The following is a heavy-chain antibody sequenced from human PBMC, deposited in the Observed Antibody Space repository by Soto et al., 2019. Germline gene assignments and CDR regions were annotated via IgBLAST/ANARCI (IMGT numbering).Heavy chain of an antibody. D-gene: IGHD1-1*01. J-gene: IGHJ4*02. Sequence: GGSLRLSCAASGFTFSTFAMSWVRQAPGKGLEWVAVISYDGSNKYYADSVKGRFTISRDNSKNTLYLQMNSLRAEDTAVYYCAKDLSSRYTELVAGTLTAYDYWGQGTLVTVSS. CDR1: GFTFSTFA. CDR2: ISYDGSNK. CDR3: AKDLSSRYTELVAGTLTAYDY. V-gene: IGHV3-30*18.